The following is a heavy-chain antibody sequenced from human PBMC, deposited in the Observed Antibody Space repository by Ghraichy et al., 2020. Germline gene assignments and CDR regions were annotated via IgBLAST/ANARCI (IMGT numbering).Heavy chain of an antibody. J-gene: IGHJ6*03. V-gene: IGHV3-30*02. CDR3: AKGGGNYDFRRGMDV. CDR1: GFMFSTYG. Sequence: GGSLRLSCAASGFMFSTYGMHWVRQAPGKGLEWVAFIRYDGSNKNYADSVKGRFTISRDSSKSTLYLQMNSLRAEDTAIYYCAKGGGNYDFRRGMDVWGKGTTVTVSS. D-gene: IGHD3-3*01. CDR2: IRYDGSNK.